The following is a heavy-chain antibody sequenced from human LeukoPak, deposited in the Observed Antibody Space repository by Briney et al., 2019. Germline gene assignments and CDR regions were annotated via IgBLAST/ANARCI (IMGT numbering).Heavy chain of an antibody. D-gene: IGHD2-15*01. CDR3: GRESIYSADY. CDR1: GFTFSSYG. CDR2: IWYDGSNK. V-gene: IGHV3-33*01. J-gene: IGHJ4*02. Sequence: GGSLRLSCAASGFTFSSYGMHWVRQAPGKGLEWVAIIWYDGSNKYYADSVKGRFTISRDNSKNTLYLQMNSLRAEDTAVYYCGRESIYSADYWGQGTLVTVSS.